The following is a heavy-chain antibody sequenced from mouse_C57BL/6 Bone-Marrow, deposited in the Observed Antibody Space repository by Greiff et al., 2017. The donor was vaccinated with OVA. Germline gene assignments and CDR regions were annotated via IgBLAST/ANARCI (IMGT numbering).Heavy chain of an antibody. V-gene: IGHV1-15*01. CDR1: GYTFTDYE. Sequence: VQLQQSGAELVRPGASVTLSCKASGYTFTDYEMHWVKQTPVHGLAWIGAIDPETGGTAYNQKFKGKAILTADKSSSTAYMALRSLTSEDSAVYYCTRGYSNYYAMDYWGQGTAVTVSS. D-gene: IGHD2-5*01. CDR3: TRGYSNYYAMDY. J-gene: IGHJ4*01. CDR2: IDPETGGT.